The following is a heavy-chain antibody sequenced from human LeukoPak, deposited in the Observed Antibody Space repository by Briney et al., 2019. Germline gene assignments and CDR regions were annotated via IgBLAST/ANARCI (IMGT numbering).Heavy chain of an antibody. J-gene: IGHJ6*02. CDR2: IYYSGST. CDR3: ARGPSWFYYYYYGMDV. CDR1: GGSISSSSYY. V-gene: IGHV4-39*01. Sequence: PSETLSLTCTVSGGSISSSSYYWGWIRQPPGKGLEWIGSIYYSGSTYYNPSLKSRVTISVDTSKNQFSLKLSSVTAADTAVYYCARGPSWFYYYYYGMDVWGQGTTVTVSS. D-gene: IGHD3-9*01.